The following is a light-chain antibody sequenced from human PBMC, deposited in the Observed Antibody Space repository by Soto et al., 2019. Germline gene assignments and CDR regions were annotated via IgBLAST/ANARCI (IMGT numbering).Light chain of an antibody. CDR1: QTISSW. V-gene: IGKV1-5*01. CDR3: QQYNSYAMT. CDR2: DAS. Sequence: DIPMTQSPSTLSGSVGDRVTITCRASQTISSWLAWYQQKPGKAPKLLIYDASSLESGVPSRFSGSGSGTEFTLTISSLQPDDFATYYCQQYNSYAMTCGQGTKVE. J-gene: IGKJ1*01.